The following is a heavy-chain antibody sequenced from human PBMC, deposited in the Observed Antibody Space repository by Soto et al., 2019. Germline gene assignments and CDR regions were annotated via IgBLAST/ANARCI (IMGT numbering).Heavy chain of an antibody. CDR2: IYYSGRT. V-gene: IGHV4-39*01. CDR1: GGSISSSSYY. Sequence: QLQLQESGPGLVKPSETLSLTCTVSGGSISSSSYYWGWIRQPPGKGLEWNGGIYYSGRTYYNPSLKGRGTIFLNTSKILFSLKISSATDADTAVYYCARPRYPYCSGGSCSIGWFDPWGQGTLVTVSS. J-gene: IGHJ5*02. CDR3: ARPRYPYCSGGSCSIGWFDP. D-gene: IGHD2-15*01.